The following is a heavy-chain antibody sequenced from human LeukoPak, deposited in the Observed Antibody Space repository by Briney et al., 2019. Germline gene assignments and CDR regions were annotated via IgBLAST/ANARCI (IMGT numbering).Heavy chain of an antibody. J-gene: IGHJ6*03. CDR1: GYIFTGYY. D-gene: IGHD2-2*01. CDR3: ARDAQFIVVVPAAKLNYMDV. CDR2: INPNSGAT. V-gene: IGHV1-2*02. Sequence: ASVKVSCKASGYIFTGYYIHWVRQAPGQGLERMGWINPNSGATNYAQKFQGRVIMTRDTSISTAYMEVRRLRSDDTAVYYCARDAQFIVVVPAAKLNYMDVWGRGTTVTVSS.